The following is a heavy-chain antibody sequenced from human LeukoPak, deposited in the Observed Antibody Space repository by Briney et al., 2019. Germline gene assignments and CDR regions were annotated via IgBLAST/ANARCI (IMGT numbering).Heavy chain of an antibody. CDR2: ISGSSSTI. CDR3: ARGEYSGSYYGFLDY. J-gene: IGHJ4*02. Sequence: GGSLRLSCGVSGFTFSSYSMNWVRRAPRKGLEWLSYISGSSSTIYYADSVKGRFTIYRDNAKNSLYLQMNSLRDEDTALYYCARGEYSGSYYGFLDYWGQGTLVTVSS. D-gene: IGHD1-26*01. V-gene: IGHV3-48*02. CDR1: GFTFSSYS.